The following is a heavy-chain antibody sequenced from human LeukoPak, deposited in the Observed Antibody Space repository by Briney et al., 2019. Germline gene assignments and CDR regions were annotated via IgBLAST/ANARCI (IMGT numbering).Heavy chain of an antibody. CDR1: GYSISSGYY. CDR2: IYHSGST. CDR3: ARDRRGLYYDSSGQDY. Sequence: SETLSLTCTVSGYSISSGYYWGWIRQPPGKGLEWIGSIYHSGSTYYNPSLKSRVTISVDTSKNQFSLKLSSVTASDTAVYYCARDRRGLYYDSSGQDYWGQGTLVTVSS. J-gene: IGHJ4*02. V-gene: IGHV4-38-2*02. D-gene: IGHD3-22*01.